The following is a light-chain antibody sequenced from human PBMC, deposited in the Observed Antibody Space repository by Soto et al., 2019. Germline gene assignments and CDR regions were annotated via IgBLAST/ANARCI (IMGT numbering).Light chain of an antibody. CDR1: GSNIGTNA. V-gene: IGLV1-44*01. CDR3: CSYAGRYTWV. Sequence: QSVLTQPPSASGTPGQRVTFSCSGSGSNIGTNAVNWYQQLPGTAPKLLIYSNTQRPSGVPDRFSGSKSGTSASLAISGLQSEDEADYYCCSYAGRYTWVFGGGTKLTVL. CDR2: SNT. J-gene: IGLJ3*02.